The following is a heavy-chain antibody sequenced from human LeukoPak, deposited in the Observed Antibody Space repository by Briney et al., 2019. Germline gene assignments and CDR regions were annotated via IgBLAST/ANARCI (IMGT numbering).Heavy chain of an antibody. CDR1: GFTFSDYH. J-gene: IGHJ6*02. CDR3: ARDHAELLWFGELFKHDYYGMDV. V-gene: IGHV3-11*01. Sequence: PGGSLRLSCAASGFTFSDYHMSWIRQAPGKGLEWVSYISSSGSTIYYADSVKGRFTISRDNAKNSLYLQMNSLRAEDTAVYYCARDHAELLWFGELFKHDYYGMDVWGQGTTVTVSS. D-gene: IGHD3-10*01. CDR2: ISSSGSTI.